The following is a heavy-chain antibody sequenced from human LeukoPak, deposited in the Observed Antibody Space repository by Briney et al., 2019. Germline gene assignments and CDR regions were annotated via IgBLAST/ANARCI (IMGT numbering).Heavy chain of an antibody. CDR2: INPNSGGT. J-gene: IGHJ5*02. CDR1: GYTFTGYS. CDR3: ARDRLAAGGSGA. D-gene: IGHD6-13*01. V-gene: IGHV1-2*06. Sequence: GASVKVSCMASGYTFTGYSMHWVRQAPGQGLEWMGRINPNSGGTNCAQKFQGRVTMTRDTSISTAYMELSSLRSDDTAVYYCARDRLAAGGSGAWGQGTLVTVSS.